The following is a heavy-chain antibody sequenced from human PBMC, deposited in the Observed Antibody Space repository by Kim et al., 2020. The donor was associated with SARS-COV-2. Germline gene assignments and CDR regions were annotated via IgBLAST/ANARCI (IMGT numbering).Heavy chain of an antibody. J-gene: IGHJ4*02. Sequence: KFQGGVTMTRDTSTSTVYMELSSLRSEDTAVYYCARGDIVVVVAAKGLDYWGQGTLVTVSS. D-gene: IGHD2-15*01. CDR3: ARGDIVVVVAAKGLDY. V-gene: IGHV1-46*01.